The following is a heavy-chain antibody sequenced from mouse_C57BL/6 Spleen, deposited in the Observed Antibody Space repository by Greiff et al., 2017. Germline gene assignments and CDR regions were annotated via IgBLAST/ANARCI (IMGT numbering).Heavy chain of an antibody. D-gene: IGHD2-3*01. V-gene: IGHV14-4*01. CDR1: GFNIKDDY. CDR2: IDPENGDT. Sequence: EVQLQESGAELVRPGASVKLSCTASGFNIKDDYMHWVKQRPEQGLEWIGWIDPENGDTEYASKFQGKATITADTSSNTAYLQLSSLTSEDTAVYYCTTRYDGYWYFDVWGTGTTVTVSS. CDR3: TTRYDGYWYFDV. J-gene: IGHJ1*03.